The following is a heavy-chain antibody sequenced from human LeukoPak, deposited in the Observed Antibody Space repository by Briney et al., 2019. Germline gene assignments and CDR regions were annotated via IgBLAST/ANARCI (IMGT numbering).Heavy chain of an antibody. J-gene: IGHJ6*02. CDR2: ISSSSSTI. CDR1: GFTFSSYS. CDR3: ARDGTAAAAPGGYYGMDV. D-gene: IGHD6-13*01. V-gene: IGHV3-48*01. Sequence: GGSLRLSCAASGFTFSSYSMNWVRQAPGKGLEWVSYISSSSSTIYYADSVKGRFTISRDNAKNSLYLQMNSPRAEDTAVYYCARDGTAAAAPGGYYGMDVWGQGTTVTVSS.